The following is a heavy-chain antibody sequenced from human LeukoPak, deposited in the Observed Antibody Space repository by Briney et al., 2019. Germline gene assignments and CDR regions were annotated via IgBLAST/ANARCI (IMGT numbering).Heavy chain of an antibody. J-gene: IGHJ5*02. CDR1: GYTLTELS. CDR2: FDPEDGET. Sequence: ASVKVSCKVSGYTLTELSRHWVRQAPGKGLEWMGGFDPEDGETIYEQKFQGRVTMTEDTSTDTAYMELSSLRSEDTAVYYCATGPYGPRGSVWFDPWGQGTLVTVSS. CDR3: ATGPYGPRGSVWFDP. D-gene: IGHD4-17*01. V-gene: IGHV1-24*01.